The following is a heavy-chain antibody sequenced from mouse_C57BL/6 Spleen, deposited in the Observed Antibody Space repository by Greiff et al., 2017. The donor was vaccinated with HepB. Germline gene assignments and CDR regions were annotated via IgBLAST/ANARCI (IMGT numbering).Heavy chain of an antibody. CDR2: ISYSGST. J-gene: IGHJ3*01. Sequence: ESGPGMVKPSQSLSLTCTVTGYSITSGYDWHWIRHFPGNKLEWMGYISYSGSTNYNPSLKSRISITHDTSKNHFFLKLNSVTTEDTATYYCARGGYDYDAFAYWGQGTLVTVSA. V-gene: IGHV3-1*01. CDR1: GYSITSGYD. CDR3: ARGGYDYDAFAY. D-gene: IGHD2-4*01.